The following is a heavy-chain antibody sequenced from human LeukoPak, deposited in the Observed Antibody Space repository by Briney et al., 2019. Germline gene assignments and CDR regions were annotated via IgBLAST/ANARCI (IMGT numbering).Heavy chain of an antibody. V-gene: IGHV4-39*07. CDR2: INHSGST. Sequence: SETLSLTCTVSGGSISSSSYYWSWIRQPPGKGLEWIGEINHSGSTNYNPSLKSRVTISVDTSKNQFSLKLSSVTAADTAVYYCARGSVLAAWGQGTLVTVSS. J-gene: IGHJ5*02. CDR3: ARGSVLAA. CDR1: GGSISSSSYY.